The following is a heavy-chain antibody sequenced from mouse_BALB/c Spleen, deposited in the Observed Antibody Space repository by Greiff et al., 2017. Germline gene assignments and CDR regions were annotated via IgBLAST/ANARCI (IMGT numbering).Heavy chain of an antibody. CDR3: TRPSTTRRGYYAMDY. CDR2: INPSNGGT. Sequence: QVQLQQSGAELVKPGASVKLSCKASGYTFTSYYMYWVKQRPGQGLEWIGEINPSNGGTNFNEKFKSKATLTVDKSSSTAYMQLSSLTSEDSAVYYCTRPSTTRRGYYAMDYWGQGTSVTVSS. V-gene: IGHV1S81*02. CDR1: GYTFTSYY. D-gene: IGHD1-1*01. J-gene: IGHJ4*01.